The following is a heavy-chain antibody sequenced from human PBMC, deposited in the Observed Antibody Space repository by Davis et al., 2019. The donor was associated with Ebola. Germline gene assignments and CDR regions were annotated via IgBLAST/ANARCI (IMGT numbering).Heavy chain of an antibody. V-gene: IGHV4-34*01. J-gene: IGHJ4*02. Sequence: MPSETLSLTCAVYGGSFSGSYWSWIRQPPGKGLEWIGEINHSGSTNYNPSLKSRVTISVDTSKNQFSLRLNSVTAADTAVYYCASMESMYHDMVTGYRNAYWGQGTLVTVSS. CDR1: GGSFSGSY. CDR2: INHSGST. CDR3: ASMESMYHDMVTGYRNAY. D-gene: IGHD3-9*01.